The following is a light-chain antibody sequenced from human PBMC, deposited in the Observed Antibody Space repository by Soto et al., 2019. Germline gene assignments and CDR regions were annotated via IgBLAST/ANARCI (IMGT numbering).Light chain of an antibody. CDR1: QNIYSN. V-gene: IGKV3-15*01. J-gene: IGKJ1*01. CDR2: RAS. Sequence: ILMTQSPASLSVSPGERATLSCRASQNIYSNIAWYQQRPGQAPRLLIYRASTRATGVPARFSGSGSGTEFTLTISSLQSEDFTVYYCQEYIQWPPGMFGPGTTVDIK. CDR3: QEYIQWPPGM.